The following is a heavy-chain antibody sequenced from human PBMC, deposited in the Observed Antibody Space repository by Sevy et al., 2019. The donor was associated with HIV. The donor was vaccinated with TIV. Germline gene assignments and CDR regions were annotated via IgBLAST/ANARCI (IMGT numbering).Heavy chain of an antibody. CDR3: AREDYYDASGGWVDP. J-gene: IGHJ5*02. CDR2: INPNSGAT. V-gene: IGHV1-2*02. Sequence: ASVKVSCKASGYTFIDYYIHWVRQAPGQALEWMGWINPNSGATNYAQTFQDRVTMTRDTSISTSYMELRRLRSDDTAVYYCAREDYYDASGGWVDPWGQGTLVTVSS. CDR1: GYTFIDYY. D-gene: IGHD3-22*01.